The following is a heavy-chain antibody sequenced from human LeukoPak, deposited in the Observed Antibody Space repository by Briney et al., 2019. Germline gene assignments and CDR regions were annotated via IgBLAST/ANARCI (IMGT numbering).Heavy chain of an antibody. Sequence: SVKVSCKASGGTFSSYAISWVRQAPGQGLEWMGGIIPIFGTANYAQKFQGRVTITTDESTSTAYMELSSLRTEDTAVYYWARLGRDGYKGDYWGQGTPVTVSS. J-gene: IGHJ4*02. V-gene: IGHV1-69*05. CDR2: IIPIFGTA. D-gene: IGHD5-24*01. CDR3: ARLGRDGYKGDY. CDR1: GGTFSSYA.